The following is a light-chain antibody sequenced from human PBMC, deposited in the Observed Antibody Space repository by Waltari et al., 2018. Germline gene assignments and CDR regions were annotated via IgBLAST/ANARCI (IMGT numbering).Light chain of an antibody. CDR1: TSAVGGYTT. CDR3: SSYTSTTDLV. CDR2: EVS. Sequence: QSALTQPASVSGSPGQSIPLSCPGTTSAVGGYTTVSWHQQHPGKAPKLIIFEVSYRPSGVSNRFSGSKSGNTASLTISGLQPDDDADYYCSSYTSTTDLVFGGGTKVTVL. J-gene: IGLJ3*02. V-gene: IGLV2-14*01.